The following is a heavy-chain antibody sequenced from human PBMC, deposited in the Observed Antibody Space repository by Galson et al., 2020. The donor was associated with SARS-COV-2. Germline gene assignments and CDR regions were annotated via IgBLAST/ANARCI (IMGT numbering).Heavy chain of an antibody. CDR1: GGSISSSSYY. CDR2: IYYSGST. Sequence: SETLSLTCTVSGGSISSSSYYWGWIHQPPGKGLEWIGSIYYSGSTYYNPSLKSRVTISVDTSKNQFSLKLSSVTAADTAVYYCARHFDGSSSPTHNDYWGQGTLVTVSS. V-gene: IGHV4-39*01. D-gene: IGHD6-13*01. CDR3: ARHFDGSSSPTHNDY. J-gene: IGHJ4*02.